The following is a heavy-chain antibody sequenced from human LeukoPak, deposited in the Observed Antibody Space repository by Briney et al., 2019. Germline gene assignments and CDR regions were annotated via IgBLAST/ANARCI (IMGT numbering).Heavy chain of an antibody. V-gene: IGHV1-69*10. Sequence: SVKVSCKASGYTFTGYYIHWLRQAPGQGLEWMGWIIPILGIANYAQKFQGRVTITADKSTSTAYMELSSLRSEDTAVYYCARGVYGGNLVDYWGQGTLVTVSS. CDR1: GYTFTGYY. CDR3: ARGVYGGNLVDY. D-gene: IGHD4-23*01. CDR2: IIPILGIA. J-gene: IGHJ4*02.